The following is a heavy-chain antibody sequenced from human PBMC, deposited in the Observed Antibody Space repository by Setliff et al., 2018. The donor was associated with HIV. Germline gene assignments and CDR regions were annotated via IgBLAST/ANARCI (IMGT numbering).Heavy chain of an antibody. CDR3: AHKFALGVGAFDI. CDR2: IFWDDDK. J-gene: IGHJ3*02. Sequence: SGPTLVNPTQTLTLTCTFSGFSLTTSGVHVGWIRQPPGKALEWLALIFWDDDKRYSPSLKSRLTITKVTSKNQVVLTMTNMDPVDTATYYCAHKFALGVGAFDIWGQGTVVTVSS. D-gene: IGHD2-15*01. CDR1: GFSLTTSGVH. V-gene: IGHV2-5*02.